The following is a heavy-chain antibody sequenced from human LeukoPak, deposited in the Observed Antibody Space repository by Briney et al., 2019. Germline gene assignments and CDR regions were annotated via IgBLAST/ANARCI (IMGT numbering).Heavy chain of an antibody. CDR3: ARHRRSYGNFDY. V-gene: IGHV4-39*01. Sequence: SETLSLTCTVYGGSISSSSYYWGWLRQPGGKGLEWIGRIYYIGTTYYNPSLKSRFTISVDTSKNQFSLKLSSVTAADTAVYYCARHRRSYGNFDYWGQGTLVTVSS. D-gene: IGHD5-18*01. J-gene: IGHJ4*02. CDR2: IYYIGTT. CDR1: GGSISSSSYY.